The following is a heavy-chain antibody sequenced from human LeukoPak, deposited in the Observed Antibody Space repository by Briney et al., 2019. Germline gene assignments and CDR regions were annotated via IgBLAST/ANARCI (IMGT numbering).Heavy chain of an antibody. J-gene: IGHJ4*02. CDR2: IYSGGST. Sequence: GGSLRLSCAASGFTVSSNYMSWVRQAPGKGLEWVSVIYSGGSTYYADSVKGRFTISRDNSKNTLYLQMNSLRAEDTAVYYCAKDQTRRITIFGVVNVGDYWGQGTLVTVSS. V-gene: IGHV3-53*01. CDR3: AKDQTRRITIFGVVNVGDY. D-gene: IGHD3-3*01. CDR1: GFTVSSNY.